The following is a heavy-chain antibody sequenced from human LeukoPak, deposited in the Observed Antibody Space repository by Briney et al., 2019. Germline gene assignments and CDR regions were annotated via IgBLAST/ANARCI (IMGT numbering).Heavy chain of an antibody. CDR2: INSDGSST. J-gene: IGHJ4*02. Sequence: GGSLRLSCAASGFTFSSYWMHWVREAPGKGLVWVSRINSDGSSTSYADSVKGRFTISRDNAKNTLYLQMNSLRAEDTAVYYCARDGFSVATNYWGQGTLVTVSS. D-gene: IGHD5-12*01. CDR1: GFTFSSYW. CDR3: ARDGFSVATNY. V-gene: IGHV3-74*01.